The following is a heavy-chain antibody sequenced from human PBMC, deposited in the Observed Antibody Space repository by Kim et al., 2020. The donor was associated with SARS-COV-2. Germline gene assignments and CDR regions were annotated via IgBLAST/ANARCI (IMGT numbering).Heavy chain of an antibody. D-gene: IGHD3-16*01. CDR3: ARDQFTLVTQSWSY. CDR1: GFTFSNYW. CDR2: IKQDGSEK. Sequence: GGSLRLSCAASGFTFSNYWMYWVRQAPGKGLEWVASIKQDGSEKYYVDSVKGRFTISRDNAKNSLYLQMNSLRVEDTAVYYCARDQFTLVTQSWSYWGQGTLVTVSS. J-gene: IGHJ4*02. V-gene: IGHV3-7*05.